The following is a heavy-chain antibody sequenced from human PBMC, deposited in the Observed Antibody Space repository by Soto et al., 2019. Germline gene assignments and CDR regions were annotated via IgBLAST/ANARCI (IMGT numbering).Heavy chain of an antibody. D-gene: IGHD3-10*01. J-gene: IGHJ6*02. V-gene: IGHV1-46*01. CDR3: ARVFWFGEPVGYYYGMDV. CDR2: INPSGGST. CDR1: GYTLTSYY. Sequence: ASVKVSCKASGYTLTSYYMHWVRQAPGQGLEWMGIINPSGGSTSYAQKFQGRVTMTRDTSTSTVYMELSSLRSEDTAVYYCARVFWFGEPVGYYYGMDVWGQGTKVTVSS.